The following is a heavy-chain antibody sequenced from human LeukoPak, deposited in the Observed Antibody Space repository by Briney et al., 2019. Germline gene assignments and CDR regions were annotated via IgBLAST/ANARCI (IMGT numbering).Heavy chain of an antibody. CDR2: FSKSETN. CDR1: GGSISDYY. CDR3: ARGSHWGDY. J-gene: IGHJ4*02. D-gene: IGHD7-27*01. V-gene: IGHV4-59*12. Sequence: SETLSLTCTVSGGSISDYYWRWIRQPPGKAREWIGYFSKSETNNYNPSLQGRVTMSVGTSKTQLSLKLSSGTAAETAVYYCARGSHWGDYWGRGTVVTVS.